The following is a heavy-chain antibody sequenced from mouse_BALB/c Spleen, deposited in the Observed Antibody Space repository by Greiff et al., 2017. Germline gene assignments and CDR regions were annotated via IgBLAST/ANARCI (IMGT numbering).Heavy chain of an antibody. V-gene: IGHV5-9-4*01. D-gene: IGHD1-1*01. J-gene: IGHJ2*01. Sequence: EVKLVESGGGLVKPGGSLKLSFAASGFTFSSYAMSWVRQSPEKRLEWVAEISSGGSYTYYPDTVTGRFTISRDNAKNTLYLEMSSLRSEDTAMYYCARDGYYGSSYFDYWGQGTTLTVSS. CDR3: ARDGYYGSSYFDY. CDR1: GFTFSSYA. CDR2: ISSGGSYT.